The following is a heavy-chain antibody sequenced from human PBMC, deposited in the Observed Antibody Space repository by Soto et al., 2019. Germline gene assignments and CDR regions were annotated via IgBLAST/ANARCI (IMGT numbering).Heavy chain of an antibody. CDR2: IKQDGSEK. CDR1: GFTFSSYW. V-gene: IGHV3-7*05. CDR3: ARDSGSSWYPNWFDP. D-gene: IGHD2-2*01. Sequence: PGGSLRLSCAASGFTFSSYWMSWVRQAPGKGLEWVANIKQDGSEKYYVDSVKGRFTISRDNAKNSLYLQMNSLRAEDTAVYYCARDSGSSWYPNWFDPWGQGTLVT. J-gene: IGHJ5*02.